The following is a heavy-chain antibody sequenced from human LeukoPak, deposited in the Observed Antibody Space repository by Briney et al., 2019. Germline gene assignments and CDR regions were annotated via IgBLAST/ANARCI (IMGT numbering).Heavy chain of an antibody. CDR3: ARTQYSSPRFDY. CDR2: ISSSSSYI. Sequence: GGSLRLSCAASGFTFSIYSMNWVRQAPGKGLEWVSSISSSSSYIYYADSVKGRFTISRDNAKNSLYLQMNSLRAEDKAVYYCARTQYSSPRFDYWGQGTLVTVSS. D-gene: IGHD6-6*01. CDR1: GFTFSIYS. V-gene: IGHV3-21*01. J-gene: IGHJ4*02.